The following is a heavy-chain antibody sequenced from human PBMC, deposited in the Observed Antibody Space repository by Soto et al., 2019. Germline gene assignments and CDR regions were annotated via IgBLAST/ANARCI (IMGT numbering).Heavy chain of an antibody. V-gene: IGHV4-31*03. J-gene: IGHJ3*02. Sequence: QVQLQESGPGLVKPSQTLSLTCTVSGGSISSGGYYWSWIRQHPGKGLEWIGSICSSGGTYYNPSLMSRVTISVDTSKNQFSLKLSSVTAAATAVYYCARDTGYCSGGSCYTGAFAIWGQGTMVTVSS. CDR1: GGSISSGGYY. D-gene: IGHD2-15*01. CDR3: ARDTGYCSGGSCYTGAFAI. CDR2: ICSSGGT.